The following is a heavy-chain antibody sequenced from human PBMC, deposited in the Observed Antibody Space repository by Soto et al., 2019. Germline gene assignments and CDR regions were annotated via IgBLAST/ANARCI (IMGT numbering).Heavy chain of an antibody. CDR2: IYHSGST. CDR1: GGSISSSNW. Sequence: SETLSLTCAVSGGSISSSNWWSWVRQPPGKGLEWIGEIYHSGSTNYNPSLKSRVTISVDKSKNQFSLKLSSVTAADTAVYYCARDPLRDYYDSSGAIFDYWGQGTLVTVSS. CDR3: ARDPLRDYYDSSGAIFDY. J-gene: IGHJ4*02. V-gene: IGHV4-4*02. D-gene: IGHD3-22*01.